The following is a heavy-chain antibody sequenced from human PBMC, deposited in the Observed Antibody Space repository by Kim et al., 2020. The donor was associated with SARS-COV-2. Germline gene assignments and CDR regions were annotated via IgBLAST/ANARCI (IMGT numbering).Heavy chain of an antibody. D-gene: IGHD6-13*01. CDR3: ARGGEAAAGGRRGLPDYYYYYYMDV. CDR2: MNPNSGNT. CDR1: GYTFTSYD. V-gene: IGHV1-8*01. J-gene: IGHJ6*03. Sequence: ASVKVSCKASGYTFTSYDINWVRQATGQGLEWMGWMNPNSGNTGYAQKFQGRVTMTRNTSISTAYMELSSLRSEDTAVYYCARGGEAAAGGRRGLPDYYYYYYMDVWGKGTTVTVSS.